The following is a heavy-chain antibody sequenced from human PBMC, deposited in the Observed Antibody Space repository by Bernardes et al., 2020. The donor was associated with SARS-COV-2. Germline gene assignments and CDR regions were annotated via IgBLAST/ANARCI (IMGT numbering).Heavy chain of an antibody. CDR1: GFSFNNYW. D-gene: IGHD3-22*01. CDR2: INGDGRVT. J-gene: IGHJ5*02. Sequence: GRSLRRSCAASGFSFNNYWMHWVRQVPGKGPVWVSRINGDGRVTNYADFVEGRFIISRDNTKNTLYLQMNSLRTEDTAVYFCAGENYYRSSGTFDLWGQGTLVTVPS. V-gene: IGHV3-74*01. CDR3: AGENYYRSSGTFDL.